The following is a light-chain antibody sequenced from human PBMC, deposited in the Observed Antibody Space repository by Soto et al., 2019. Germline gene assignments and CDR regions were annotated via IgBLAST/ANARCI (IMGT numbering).Light chain of an antibody. CDR1: SSDVGGYNY. CDR2: DVT. V-gene: IGLV2-11*01. Sequence: QSVLTQPRSVSGSPGQSVTISCTGTSSDVGGYNYVSWYQHHPGKAPKLIIYDVTKWPSGVPDRFSGSKSGNTASLTISGLQAEDEADYYCCSYAGSYTHYVFGTGTKVPVL. J-gene: IGLJ1*01. CDR3: CSYAGSYTHYV.